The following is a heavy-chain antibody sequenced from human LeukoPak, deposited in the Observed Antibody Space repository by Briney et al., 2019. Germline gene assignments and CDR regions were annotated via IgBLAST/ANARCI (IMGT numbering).Heavy chain of an antibody. V-gene: IGHV3-23*01. J-gene: IGHJ4*02. Sequence: GGSLRLSCAASGFTFSSYAMSWVRQAPGKGLEWVSAISGSGGSTYYADSVKGRFTISRDNSKNTLYLQMNSLRAEDTAVYYCAKAHLPRRRIQRSSFDYWGQGTLVTVSS. D-gene: IGHD5-18*01. CDR2: ISGSGGST. CDR3: AKAHLPRRRIQRSSFDY. CDR1: GFTFSSYA.